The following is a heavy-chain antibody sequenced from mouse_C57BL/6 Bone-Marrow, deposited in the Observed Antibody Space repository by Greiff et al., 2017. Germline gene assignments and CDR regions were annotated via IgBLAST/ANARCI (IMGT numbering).Heavy chain of an antibody. CDR3: ARSRAYNGSIYGGGLFYFDY. CDR1: GYTFTSYN. D-gene: IGHD1-1*01. J-gene: IGHJ2*01. Sequence: SGAELVRPGASVKMSCKASGYTFTSYNMHWVKQTPRQGLEWIGAIYPGNGDTSYNQKFKGKATLTVDKSSSTAYMQLSSLTSEDSAVYYCARSRAYNGSIYGGGLFYFDYWGQGTTLTVSS. V-gene: IGHV1-12*01. CDR2: IYPGNGDT.